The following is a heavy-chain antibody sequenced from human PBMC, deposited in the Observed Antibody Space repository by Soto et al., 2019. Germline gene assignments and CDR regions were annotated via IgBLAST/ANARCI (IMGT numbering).Heavy chain of an antibody. D-gene: IGHD3-9*01. Sequence: VQLVESGGGLVQPGRSLRLSCAASGFTFDDYAMHWVRQAPGKGLEWVSGISWNSGSIGYADSVKGRFTISRDNAKNSLYLQMNSLRAEDTAVYYCAGGLRYFDWLLNYWGQGTLVTVSS. CDR3: AGGLRYFDWLLNY. CDR2: ISWNSGSI. J-gene: IGHJ4*02. CDR1: GFTFDDYA. V-gene: IGHV3-9*01.